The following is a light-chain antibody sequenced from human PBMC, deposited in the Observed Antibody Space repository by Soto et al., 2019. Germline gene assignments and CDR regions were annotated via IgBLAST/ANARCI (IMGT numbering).Light chain of an antibody. V-gene: IGLV2-8*01. CDR3: SSYAGSNNSYV. CDR1: SSDVGGYNY. J-gene: IGLJ1*01. CDR2: EVS. Sequence: QCVLDQPPSASGSPGQSVTISCTGTSSDVGGYNYVSWYQQHPGKAPKLMIYEVSKRPSGVPDRFSGSKSGNTASLTVSGLQAEDEADYYCSSYAGSNNSYVFGTGTKVTVL.